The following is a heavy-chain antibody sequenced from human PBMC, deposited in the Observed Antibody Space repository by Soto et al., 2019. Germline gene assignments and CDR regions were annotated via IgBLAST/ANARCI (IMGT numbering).Heavy chain of an antibody. V-gene: IGHV3-23*01. J-gene: IGHJ3*02. CDR3: AKDRRGSSGSDAFDI. Sequence: TGGSLRLSCAASGFTFSSYAMSWVRQAPGKGLEWVSAISGSGGSTYYADSVKGRFTISRDNSKNTLYLQMNSLRAEDTAVYYCAKDRRGSSGSDAFDIWGQGTMVTVSS. D-gene: IGHD6-19*01. CDR1: GFTFSSYA. CDR2: ISGSGGST.